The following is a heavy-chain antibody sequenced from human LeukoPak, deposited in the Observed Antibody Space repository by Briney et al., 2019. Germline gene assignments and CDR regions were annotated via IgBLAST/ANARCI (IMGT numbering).Heavy chain of an antibody. V-gene: IGHV1-69*01. Sequence: SVKVSCKASGGTFSSYAISWVRQAPGQGLEWMGGIIPIFGTANYAQKFQGRVTITADESTSTAYMELSSLRSEDTAVYYCARELGSGGSYCERLAYFDYWGQGTLVTVSS. CDR2: IIPIFGTA. J-gene: IGHJ4*02. CDR1: GGTFSSYA. D-gene: IGHD1-26*01. CDR3: ARELGSGGSYCERLAYFDY.